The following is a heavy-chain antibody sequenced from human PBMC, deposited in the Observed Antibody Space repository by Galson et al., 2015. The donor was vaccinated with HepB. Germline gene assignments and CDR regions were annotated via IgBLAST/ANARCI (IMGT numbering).Heavy chain of an antibody. J-gene: IGHJ4*02. Sequence: SETLSLTCNVSGSSISSGYYWGWIRQPPGKGLEWIGSMYRSGTTYYNPSLKSRVAISLDTSKNEFSLHLNYVTGADTAVYYCARENKHCKGGSCYSQYFEYWGPGTLVTVSS. D-gene: IGHD2-15*01. V-gene: IGHV4-38-2*02. CDR3: ARENKHCKGGSCYSQYFEY. CDR1: GSSISSGYY. CDR2: MYRSGTT.